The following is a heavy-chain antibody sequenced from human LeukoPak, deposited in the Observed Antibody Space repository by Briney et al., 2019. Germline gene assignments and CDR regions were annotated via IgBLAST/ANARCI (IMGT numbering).Heavy chain of an antibody. CDR2: INSDGSSA. CDR1: GFTFSSYW. V-gene: IGHV3-74*01. D-gene: IGHD6-13*01. CDR3: AKVIAAAGTFDY. J-gene: IGHJ4*02. Sequence: PGGSLRLSCAASGFTFSSYWMHWVRQAPGKGLVWVSRINSDGSSASYADSVKGRFTISRDNAKNTLYLQMNSLRAEDTAVYYCAKVIAAAGTFDYWGQGTLVTVSS.